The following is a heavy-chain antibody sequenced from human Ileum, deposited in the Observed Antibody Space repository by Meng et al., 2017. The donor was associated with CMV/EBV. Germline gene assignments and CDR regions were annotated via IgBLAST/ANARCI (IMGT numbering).Heavy chain of an antibody. V-gene: IGHV4-34*01. Sequence: TCAVYGGSFSGYYWSWIRQPPGKGLEWIGEINHSGSTNYNPSLKSRVTISVDTSKNQFSLKLSSVTAADTAVYYCAREYYYGSGSPPWGQGTLVTVS. CDR1: GGSFSGYY. J-gene: IGHJ4*02. D-gene: IGHD3-10*01. CDR2: INHSGST. CDR3: AREYYYGSGSPP.